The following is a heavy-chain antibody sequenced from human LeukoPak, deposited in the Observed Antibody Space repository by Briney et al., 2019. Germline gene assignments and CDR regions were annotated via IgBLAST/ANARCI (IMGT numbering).Heavy chain of an antibody. J-gene: IGHJ4*02. CDR3: AREINCSGGSCYYYFDY. CDR1: GGSISSYY. Sequence: SETLSLTCTVSGGSISSYYWSWIRQPPGKGLEWIGYIYYSGSTNYNPSLRSRVAISVYTSTNPFSLKLSSVTAADTAVYYCAREINCSGGSCYYYFDYWGQGTLVTVSS. V-gene: IGHV4-59*01. D-gene: IGHD2-15*01. CDR2: IYYSGST.